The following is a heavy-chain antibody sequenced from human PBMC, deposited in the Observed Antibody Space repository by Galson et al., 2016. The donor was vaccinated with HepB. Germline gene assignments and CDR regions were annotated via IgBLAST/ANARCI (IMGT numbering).Heavy chain of an antibody. CDR2: IFYSGNA. CDR1: GGSVSSGSYY. V-gene: IGHV4-61*01. D-gene: IGHD6-13*01. Sequence: SETLSLTCTVSGGSVSSGSYYWSWIRQPPGKGLEWIGYIFYSGNANYNPSLESRVTISVDTSKNQFSLKLSSVTAADTAIYYCARGVLRGWQKLPHAIDYWGQGTLVTVSS. J-gene: IGHJ4*02. CDR3: ARGVLRGWQKLPHAIDY.